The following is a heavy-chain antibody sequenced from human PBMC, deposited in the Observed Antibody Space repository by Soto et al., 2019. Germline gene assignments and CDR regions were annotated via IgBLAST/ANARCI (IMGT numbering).Heavy chain of an antibody. Sequence: QVQLGQSGAEVKKPGASVKVSCKASGYTFTGHYIHWVRQAPGQGPEWMGEISPVTGGAKYAQKFQGRVTMTRDTSITTVYMELTNLSPDDTAVYYCGRGRSGELVVFYWGQGTLVSVSS. V-gene: IGHV1-2*02. CDR1: GYTFTGHY. D-gene: IGHD1-7*01. CDR2: ISPVTGGA. J-gene: IGHJ4*02. CDR3: GRGRSGELVVFY.